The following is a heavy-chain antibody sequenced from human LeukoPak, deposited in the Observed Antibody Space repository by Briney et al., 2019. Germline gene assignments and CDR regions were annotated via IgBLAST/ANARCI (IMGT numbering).Heavy chain of an antibody. J-gene: IGHJ4*02. CDR3: AKDDSTSWYYFDY. CDR1: RFTFSSYG. D-gene: IGHD6-13*01. Sequence: SGGSLRLSCAASRFTFSSYGMHWVRQAPGKGLQWVAYIRYDGSNQYYADSAKGRFTISRDNSKNTLYLQMNSLRSEDTGVYYCAKDDSTSWYYFDYWGQGTLVTVSS. V-gene: IGHV3-30*02. CDR2: IRYDGSNQ.